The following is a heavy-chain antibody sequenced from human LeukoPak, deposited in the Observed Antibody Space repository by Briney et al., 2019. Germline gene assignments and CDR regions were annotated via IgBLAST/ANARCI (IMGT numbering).Heavy chain of an antibody. Sequence: SETLSLTCTVSGDSISSANYYWGWVRQPPGKGLEWIGSIYFSGSTYYNPSLKSRVTISVETSKVQFSLKLSSVTAADTAVYYCARDSCSSTSCRKKFDNWGQGTLVTVSS. J-gene: IGHJ4*02. CDR1: GDSISSANYY. CDR3: ARDSCSSTSCRKKFDN. CDR2: IYFSGST. V-gene: IGHV4-39*07. D-gene: IGHD2-2*01.